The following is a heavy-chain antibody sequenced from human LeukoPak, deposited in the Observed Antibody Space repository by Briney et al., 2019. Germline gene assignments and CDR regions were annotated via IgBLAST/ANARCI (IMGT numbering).Heavy chain of an antibody. V-gene: IGHV4-61*01. D-gene: IGHD3-9*01. CDR2: IYYSGST. Sequence: KPSETLSLTCTVSGYSISSGYYWSWIRQPPGKGLEWIGYIYYSGSTNYNPSLKSRVTISVDTSKNQFSLKLSSVTAADTAVYYCARDKRRGDYDILTGYYYYYMDVWGKGTTVTISS. J-gene: IGHJ6*03. CDR3: ARDKRRGDYDILTGYYYYYMDV. CDR1: GYSISSGYY.